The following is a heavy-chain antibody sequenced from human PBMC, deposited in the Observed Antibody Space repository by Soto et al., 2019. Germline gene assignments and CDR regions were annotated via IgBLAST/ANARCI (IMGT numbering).Heavy chain of an antibody. V-gene: IGHV3-21*01. D-gene: IGHD3-9*01. CDR3: ARATGHSDYFDY. J-gene: IGHJ4*02. Sequence: GGSLRLSCAVSGFTFSTYSMTWVRQAPGKGLEWVSSISRTSTYIYNADSVEGRFTISRDNAKNSLYLQMNSLRADDTAVYYCARATGHSDYFDYWGQGTLVTVSS. CDR2: ISRTSTYI. CDR1: GFTFSTYS.